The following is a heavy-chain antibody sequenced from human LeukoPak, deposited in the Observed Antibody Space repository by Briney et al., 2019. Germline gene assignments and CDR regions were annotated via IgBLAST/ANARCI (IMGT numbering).Heavy chain of an antibody. D-gene: IGHD2-15*01. CDR1: GYTFTSYG. V-gene: IGHV3-23*01. CDR2: ISSGGST. CDR3: AKGGDCSGGSCYSGAFDI. J-gene: IGHJ3*02. Sequence: ASVKVSCKASGYTFTSYGISWVRQAPGKGLEWVSAISSGGSTYYADSVKGRFTISRDNSKNTLYLQMNSLRAEDTAVYYCAKGGDCSGGSCYSGAFDIWGQGTMVTVSS.